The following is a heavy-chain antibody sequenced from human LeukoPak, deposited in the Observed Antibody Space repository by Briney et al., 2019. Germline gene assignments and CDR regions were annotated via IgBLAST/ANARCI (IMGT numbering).Heavy chain of an antibody. CDR1: GYTFTSYG. CDR3: ARYGGNSLYYFDY. J-gene: IGHJ4*02. Sequence: ASVKVSCKASGYTFTSYGISWVRQAPGQGLEWMGIINPSGGSTSYAQKFQGRVTMTRDMSTSTVYTELSRLRSDDTAVYYCARYGGNSLYYFDYWGQGTLVTVSS. CDR2: INPSGGST. D-gene: IGHD4-23*01. V-gene: IGHV1-46*01.